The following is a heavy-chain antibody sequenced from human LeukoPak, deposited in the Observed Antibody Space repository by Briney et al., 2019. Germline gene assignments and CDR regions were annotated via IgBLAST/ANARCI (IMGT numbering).Heavy chain of an antibody. CDR3: ARAGAAAGTLYYYYYMDV. CDR2: IYYSGST. J-gene: IGHJ6*03. D-gene: IGHD6-13*01. CDR1: GGSISSGDYY. V-gene: IGHV4-30-4*08. Sequence: SETLSLTCTVSGGSISSGDYYWSWIRQPPGKGLEWIGYIYYSGSTYYNPSLKSRVTISVDTSKNQFSPKLSSVTAADTAVYYCARAGAAAGTLYYYYYMDVWGKGTTVTVSS.